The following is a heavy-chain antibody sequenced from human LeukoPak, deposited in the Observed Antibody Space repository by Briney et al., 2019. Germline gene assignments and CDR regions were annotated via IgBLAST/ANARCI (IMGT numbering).Heavy chain of an antibody. J-gene: IGHJ4*02. CDR1: GYTFTSYD. Sequence: ASVRVSCKASGYTFTSYDINWVRQAPGQGLEWMGGIIPIFGTANYAQKFQGRVTITADKSTSTAYMELSSLRSEDTAVYYCARDLNGSGSLGFDYWGQGTLVTVSS. V-gene: IGHV1-69*06. CDR3: ARDLNGSGSLGFDY. CDR2: IIPIFGTA. D-gene: IGHD3-10*01.